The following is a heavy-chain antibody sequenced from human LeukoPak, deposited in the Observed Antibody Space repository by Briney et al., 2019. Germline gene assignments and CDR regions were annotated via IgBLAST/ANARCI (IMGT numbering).Heavy chain of an antibody. J-gene: IGHJ6*02. Sequence: ASVKVSCKTSGYTFTGYYMHWVRQAPGQGLEWMGWINPNNGDTKYAQKFLGRVTMTRDTSISTAYMELSRLRSDDTAVYYCARAGDRLRAGVPPLYYYGMDVWGQGTTVTVSS. CDR3: ARAGDRLRAGVPPLYYYGMDV. D-gene: IGHD6-19*01. V-gene: IGHV1-2*02. CDR2: INPNNGDT. CDR1: GYTFTGYY.